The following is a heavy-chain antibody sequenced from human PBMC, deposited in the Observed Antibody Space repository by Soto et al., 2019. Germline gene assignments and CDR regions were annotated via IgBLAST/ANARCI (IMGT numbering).Heavy chain of an antibody. Sequence: QVQLVQSGAEVKKPGASVKVSCKTSGYTFTNDDINWVRQAAGQGLEWIGWMSPNSGNTGYAQKFQGRVTLTRDTAVSTAYMELSSLRPESTAVYYCARGMSDGFGEVSWGQGTLVTVSS. CDR1: GYTFTNDD. V-gene: IGHV1-8*02. D-gene: IGHD3-10*01. CDR3: ARGMSDGFGEVS. J-gene: IGHJ5*02. CDR2: MSPNSGNT.